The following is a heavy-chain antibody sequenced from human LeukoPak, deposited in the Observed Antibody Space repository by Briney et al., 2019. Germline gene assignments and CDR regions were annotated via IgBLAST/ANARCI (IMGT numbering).Heavy chain of an antibody. CDR1: GFNFSSYG. V-gene: IGHV3-33*01. Sequence: PGRSLRLSCAASGFNFSSYGMNWVRQAPGKGLEWVAGIWYDGSNKYYRESVKGRFTISRDNSKNTLYLQMNSLRAEDTAVYYCARDYSGSFTVVTDDAFDIWGQGTMVTVSS. D-gene: IGHD4-23*01. CDR2: IWYDGSNK. J-gene: IGHJ3*02. CDR3: ARDYSGSFTVVTDDAFDI.